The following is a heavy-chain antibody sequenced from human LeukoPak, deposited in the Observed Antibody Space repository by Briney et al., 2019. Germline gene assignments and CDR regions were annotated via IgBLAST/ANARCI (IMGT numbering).Heavy chain of an antibody. D-gene: IGHD3-3*01. J-gene: IGHJ4*02. CDR1: GGSISSYY. CDR3: ARAADLEWLLPFDY. CDR2: IYYSGST. V-gene: IGHV4-59*01. Sequence: SETLSLTCSVSGGSISSYYWSWIRQPPGRGLEWIGYIYYSGSTNYNPSLKSRVTISVDTSKKQFSLKLSSVTAADTAVYYCARAADLEWLLPFDYWGQGTLVTVSS.